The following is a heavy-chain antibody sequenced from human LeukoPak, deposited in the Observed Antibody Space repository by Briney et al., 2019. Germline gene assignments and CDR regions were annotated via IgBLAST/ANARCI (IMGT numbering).Heavy chain of an antibody. J-gene: IGHJ4*02. CDR2: ISAYSGDT. CDR1: AYNFISYG. V-gene: IGHV1-18*01. CDR3: ARNAFKTSSENYFDF. Sequence: ASVTVSCKASAYNFISYGISWVRLVPGQGLEWMGWISAYSGDTNYAQRFQGRVTMSTDTSTDTAYMELRSLKSEDTAVYYCARNAFKTSSENYFDFWGRGTLVTVSS. D-gene: IGHD3-3*02.